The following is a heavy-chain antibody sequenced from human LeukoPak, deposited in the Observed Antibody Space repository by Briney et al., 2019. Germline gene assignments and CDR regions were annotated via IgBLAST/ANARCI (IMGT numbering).Heavy chain of an antibody. CDR2: IIPIFGTA. J-gene: IGHJ4*02. D-gene: IGHD3-10*01. CDR1: GGTFSSYA. V-gene: IGHV1-69*05. Sequence: SVKVSCKASGGTFSSYAISWVRQAPGQGLEWMGGIIPIFGTANYAQKFQGRVTITTDESTSTACMELSSLRSEDTAVYYCASGITMVRGVIKGPHYFDYWGQGTLVTVSS. CDR3: ASGITMVRGVIKGPHYFDY.